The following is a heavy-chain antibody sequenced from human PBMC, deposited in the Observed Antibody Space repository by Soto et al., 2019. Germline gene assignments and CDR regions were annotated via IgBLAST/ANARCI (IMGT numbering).Heavy chain of an antibody. V-gene: IGHV3-53*01. J-gene: IGHJ6*02. CDR3: ARVGVIRSSYYYYGMDV. Sequence: SGGSLRLSCAASGFTVSSNYMSWVRQAPGKGLEWVSVIYSGGSTYYADSVKGRFTISRDNSKNTLYLQMNSLRAEDTAVYYCARVGVIRSSYYYYGMDVWGQGTTVTVSS. D-gene: IGHD3-10*01. CDR2: IYSGGST. CDR1: GFTVSSNY.